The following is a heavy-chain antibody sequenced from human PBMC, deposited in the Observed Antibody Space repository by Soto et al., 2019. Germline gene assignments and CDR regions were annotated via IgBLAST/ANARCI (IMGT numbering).Heavy chain of an antibody. J-gene: IGHJ6*02. D-gene: IGHD2-2*01. V-gene: IGHV1-69*01. CDR1: GGTFSSYA. Sequence: QVQLVQSGAEVKKPGSSVKVSCKASGGTFSSYAISWVRQAPGQGLEWMGGIIPISGTANYAQKFQGRVTITADESTSTAYMELSSPRSEDTAVYYCARSQGSSTSLEIYYYYYYGMDVWGQGTMVTVSS. CDR2: IIPISGTA. CDR3: ARSQGSSTSLEIYYYYYYGMDV.